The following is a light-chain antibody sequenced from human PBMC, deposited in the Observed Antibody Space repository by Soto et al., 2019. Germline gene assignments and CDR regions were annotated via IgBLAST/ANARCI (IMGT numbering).Light chain of an antibody. CDR1: TSDIGSHDY. V-gene: IGLV2-14*01. J-gene: IGLJ1*01. CDR2: EVS. Sequence: QSVLTQPASVSGSPGQSITISCTGTTSDIGSHDYVSWYQQHPGKAPKLMIYEVSDRPSGVSNRFSGSKSGNSASLTISGLLAEDEADYYCASYTTRTTLSFVFGTGTKLTVL. CDR3: ASYTTRTTLSFV.